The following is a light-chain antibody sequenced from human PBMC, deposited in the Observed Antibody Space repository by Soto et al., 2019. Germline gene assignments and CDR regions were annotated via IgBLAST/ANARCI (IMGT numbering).Light chain of an antibody. CDR2: DVS. CDR3: SSYTSSSTLV. CDR1: SSDVGGYNY. V-gene: IGLV2-14*01. Sequence: QSALTQPASVSGSPGQSITNSCTGTSSDVGGYNYVSWYQQHPGKAPKLMIYDVSNRPSGVSNRFSDSKSGNTASLTISGLQAEDEADYYCSSYTSSSTLVFGGGTKLTVL. J-gene: IGLJ2*01.